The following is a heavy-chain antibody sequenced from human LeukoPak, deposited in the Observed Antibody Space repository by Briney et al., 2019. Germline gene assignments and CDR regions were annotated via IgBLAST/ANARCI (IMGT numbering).Heavy chain of an antibody. CDR1: GGSISSGSHY. J-gene: IGHJ4*02. CDR2: IYTSGST. V-gene: IGHV4-61*02. D-gene: IGHD6-13*01. Sequence: SETLSLTCTVSGGSISSGSHYWSWIRQPAGKGLEWIGRIYTSGSTNYNPSLKSRVTISVDTSKNQFSLKLSSVTAADTAVYYCARDRQAAGGSLLFFDYWGQGTLVTVSS. CDR3: ARDRQAAGGSLLFFDY.